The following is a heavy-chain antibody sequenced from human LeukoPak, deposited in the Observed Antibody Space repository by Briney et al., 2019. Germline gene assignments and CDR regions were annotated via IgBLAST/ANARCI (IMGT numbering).Heavy chain of an antibody. V-gene: IGHV3-15*01. Sequence: GGSLRLSCAASGLTFTNAWMSWVRQAPGKGLEWVGLIKSKTDGGTTDYAVPVKRRFTISRDDSKNTLYLQMNSLTTEDTAVYYCTINYDYVWGFYRFEYWGQGTLVTVSS. CDR2: IKSKTDGGTT. D-gene: IGHD3-16*02. CDR3: TINYDYVWGFYRFEY. J-gene: IGHJ4*02. CDR1: GLTFTNAW.